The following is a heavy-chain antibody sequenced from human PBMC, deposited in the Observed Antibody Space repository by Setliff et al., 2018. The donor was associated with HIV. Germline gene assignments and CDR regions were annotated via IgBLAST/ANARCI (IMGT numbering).Heavy chain of an antibody. CDR3: ARDHVSASIAAVPGY. CDR1: GFTLSTYR. V-gene: IGHV3-21*01. CDR2: IIRDSSYI. D-gene: IGHD6-13*01. J-gene: IGHJ4*02. Sequence: GGSLRLSCVASGFTLSTYRMNWVRQAPGKGLEWVSSIIRDSSYIFDADSVKGRFTISRDNSKNTLYVQMNSLRAEDTAVYYCARDHVSASIAAVPGYWGQGTLVTVSS.